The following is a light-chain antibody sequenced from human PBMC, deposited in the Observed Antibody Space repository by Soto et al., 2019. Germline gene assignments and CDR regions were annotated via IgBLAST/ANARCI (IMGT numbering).Light chain of an antibody. CDR2: AAS. Sequence: DIQMTQSPSSLSASVGDSVTITCRASQSISSYLNWYQQRPGKAPKFLIYAASSLQSGVPSRFSGSGSGTDFTLTISSLQPEDFATYFCQQSYSIPLTFGQGTKVDIK. V-gene: IGKV1-39*01. J-gene: IGKJ1*01. CDR3: QQSYSIPLT. CDR1: QSISSY.